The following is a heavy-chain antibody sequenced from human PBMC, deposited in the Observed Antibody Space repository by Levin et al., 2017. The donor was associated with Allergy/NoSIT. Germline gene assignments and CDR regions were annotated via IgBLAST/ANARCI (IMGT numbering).Heavy chain of an antibody. V-gene: IGHV3-30*04. J-gene: IGHJ4*02. CDR1: GFTFSNSA. CDR2: ISYDGSNK. CDR3: ARDPTYCTSASCFSYYFDY. D-gene: IGHD2-2*01. Sequence: LSLTCAASGFTFSNSAMHWVRQAPGKGLEWVAVISYDGSNKYYADSVKGRFTISRDNSKNTLYLQMNSLRAEDTAVYYCARDPTYCTSASCFSYYFDYWGQGTLVTVSS.